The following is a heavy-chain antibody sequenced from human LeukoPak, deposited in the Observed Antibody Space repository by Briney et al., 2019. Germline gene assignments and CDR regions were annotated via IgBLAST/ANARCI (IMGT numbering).Heavy chain of an antibody. J-gene: IGHJ3*02. Sequence: GGSLRLSCAASGFTFSSYWMHWVRQAPGKGLAWVSRINSDGSSTSYADSVKGRFTISRDNSKNTLYLQMNSLRAEDTAVYYCANLPDSNQAFDIWGQGTMVTVSS. CDR3: ANLPDSNQAFDI. CDR2: INSDGSST. V-gene: IGHV3-74*01. CDR1: GFTFSSYW. D-gene: IGHD3-22*01.